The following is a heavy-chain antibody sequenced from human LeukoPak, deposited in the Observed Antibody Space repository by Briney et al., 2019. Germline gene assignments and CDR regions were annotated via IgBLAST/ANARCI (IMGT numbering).Heavy chain of an antibody. J-gene: IGHJ4*02. D-gene: IGHD2-2*01. CDR1: GGTFSSYA. Sequence: ASVKVSCKASGGTFSSYAISWVRQAPGQGLEWMGWINPNSGGTNYAQKFQGRVTMTRDTSISTAYMELSRLRSDDTAVYYCARDRGYCSSTSCSAVLFDYWGQGTLVTVSS. CDR3: ARDRGYCSSTSCSAVLFDY. CDR2: INPNSGGT. V-gene: IGHV1-2*02.